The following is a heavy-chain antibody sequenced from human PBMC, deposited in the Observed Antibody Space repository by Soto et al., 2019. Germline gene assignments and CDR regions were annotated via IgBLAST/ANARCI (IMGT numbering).Heavy chain of an antibody. J-gene: IGHJ4*02. Sequence: ASVKVSCKASGYTFTSYALHWVRPAPGQRLEWMGWINAGNGNTKYSRKFQGRVTITRDTSASTAYMELSSLRSEDTAVYYCARDYYDSTYFDYGGQGTLVTVSS. D-gene: IGHD3-22*01. V-gene: IGHV1-3*01. CDR3: ARDYYDSTYFDY. CDR2: INAGNGNT. CDR1: GYTFTSYA.